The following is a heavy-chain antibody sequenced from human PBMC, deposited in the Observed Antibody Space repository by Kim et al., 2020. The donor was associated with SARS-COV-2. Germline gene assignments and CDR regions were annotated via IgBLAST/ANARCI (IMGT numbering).Heavy chain of an antibody. Sequence: GGSLRLSCAASGFTFSDYYMSWIRQAPGKGLEWVSYISSSGSTIYYADSVKGRFTISRDNAKNSLYLQMNSLRAEDTAVYYCARHMITFGGVIAKGIMDVWGQGTTVTVSS. J-gene: IGHJ6*02. D-gene: IGHD3-16*02. CDR3: ARHMITFGGVIAKGIMDV. CDR2: ISSSGSTI. CDR1: GFTFSDYY. V-gene: IGHV3-11*01.